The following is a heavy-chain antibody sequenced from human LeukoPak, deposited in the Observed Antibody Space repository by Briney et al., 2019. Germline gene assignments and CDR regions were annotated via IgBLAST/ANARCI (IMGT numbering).Heavy chain of an antibody. CDR1: GGSISSYY. V-gene: IGHV4-4*07. CDR3: ARDSAMVRVFDP. CDR2: IYTSGST. Sequence: PSETLSLTCTVSGGSISSYYWSWLRQPAGKGLEWIGRIYTSGSTNYNPSLKSRGTMSVDTSKNQFSLKLSSVTAADTAVYYCARDSAMVRVFDPWGQGTLVTVSS. J-gene: IGHJ5*02. D-gene: IGHD3-10*01.